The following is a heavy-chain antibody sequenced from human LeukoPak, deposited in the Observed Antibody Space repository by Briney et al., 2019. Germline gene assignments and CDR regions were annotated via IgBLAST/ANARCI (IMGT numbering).Heavy chain of an antibody. CDR3: ARWFGAAAGEYYFDY. CDR2: ISYDGSNK. Sequence: GGSLRLSCAASGFTFSSYAMHWVRQAPGKGLEWVAVISYDGSNKYCADSVKGRFTISRDNSKNTLYLQMNSLRAEDTAVYYCARWFGAAAGEYYFDYWGQGTLVTVSS. CDR1: GFTFSSYA. D-gene: IGHD6-13*01. V-gene: IGHV3-30*04. J-gene: IGHJ4*02.